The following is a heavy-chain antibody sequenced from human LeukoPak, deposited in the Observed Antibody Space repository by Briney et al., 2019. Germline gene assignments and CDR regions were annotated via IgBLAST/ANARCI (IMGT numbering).Heavy chain of an antibody. V-gene: IGHV3-53*01. CDR3: ASSHCGGDCYSGNFDY. CDR2: IYSGGST. CDR1: GFTVSSNY. Sequence: GGSLRLSCAASGFTVSSNYMSWVRQAPGKGLEWVSVIYSGGSTYYADPVKGRFTISRDNSKNTLYLQMNSLRAEDTAVYYCASSHCGGDCYSGNFDYWGQGTLVTVSS. J-gene: IGHJ4*02. D-gene: IGHD2-21*02.